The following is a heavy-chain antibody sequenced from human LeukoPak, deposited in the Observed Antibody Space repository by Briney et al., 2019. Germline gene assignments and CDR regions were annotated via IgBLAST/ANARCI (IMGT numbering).Heavy chain of an antibody. CDR2: IKQDGSQK. Sequence: GGSLRLSCAASGFTFSSYWMTWVRQAPGKGLEWVANIKQDGSQKYYVDSVKGRFTISRDNAKNSLYLQMNSLRAEDTAVYYCARSYYDSSGYQTYDYWGQGTLVTVSS. D-gene: IGHD3-22*01. J-gene: IGHJ4*02. V-gene: IGHV3-7*01. CDR3: ARSYYDSSGYQTYDY. CDR1: GFTFSSYW.